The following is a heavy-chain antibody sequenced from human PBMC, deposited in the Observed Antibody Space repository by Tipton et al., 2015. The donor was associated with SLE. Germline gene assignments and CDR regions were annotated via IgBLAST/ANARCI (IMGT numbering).Heavy chain of an antibody. J-gene: IGHJ2*01. CDR1: GGSISTKTYY. V-gene: IGHV4-39*07. Sequence: PGLVKPSETLSLICNVSGGSISTKTYYWGWIRQSPGKGLEWIGSLYYTGSTYHNPSLKSRVILSVDTSKNQFSLELTSVTAADTAVYYCANSLNVAGQWYFGLWGRGTLVTVSS. CDR2: LYYTGST. CDR3: ANSLNVAGQWYFGL. D-gene: IGHD6-19*01.